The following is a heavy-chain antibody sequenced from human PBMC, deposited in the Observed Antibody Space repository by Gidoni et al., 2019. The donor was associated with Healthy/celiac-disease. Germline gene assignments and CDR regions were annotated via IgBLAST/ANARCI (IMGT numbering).Heavy chain of an antibody. J-gene: IGHJ4*02. Sequence: QVQLVESGGGVVQPGRSLRLSCAASGFTFSSYGMHWVRQAPGKGLEWVAVIWYDGSNKYYADSVKGRFTISRDNSKNTLYLQMNSLRAEDTAVYYCARDFTSSSWVFDYWGQGTLVTVSS. CDR1: GFTFSSYG. CDR2: IWYDGSNK. CDR3: ARDFTSSSWVFDY. D-gene: IGHD6-13*01. V-gene: IGHV3-33*01.